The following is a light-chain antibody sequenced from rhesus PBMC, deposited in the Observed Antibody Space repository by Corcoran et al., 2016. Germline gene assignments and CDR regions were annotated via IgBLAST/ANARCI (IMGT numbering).Light chain of an antibody. J-gene: IGKJ1*01. V-gene: IGKV1-25*01. CDR1: QAISNN. CDR2: EAS. Sequence: DIQMTQSPSSLSASVGDRVTITCQASQAISNNLAWYQQKPGKVPELLIYEASTLQSGVPSRFRGSGSGTAFTLTISSLQPEDFATYYCQHAYDIPWTFGQGSKVEIK. CDR3: QHAYDIPWT.